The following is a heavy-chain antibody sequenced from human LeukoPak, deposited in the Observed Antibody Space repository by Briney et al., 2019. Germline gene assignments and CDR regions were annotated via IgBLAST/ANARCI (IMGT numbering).Heavy chain of an antibody. CDR2: SSVANGDI. Sequence: ASVKVSCKASGYIFTNYDLHWVRQAPGQRPEWLAWSSVANGDIKYSQEFQGRITITRDTSASTAYMELSSARSEDTAVYYCVRAAGSGSWIFDYWGQGTLVTVSS. J-gene: IGHJ4*02. CDR3: VRAAGSGSWIFDY. D-gene: IGHD6-13*01. CDR1: GYIFTNYD. V-gene: IGHV1-3*02.